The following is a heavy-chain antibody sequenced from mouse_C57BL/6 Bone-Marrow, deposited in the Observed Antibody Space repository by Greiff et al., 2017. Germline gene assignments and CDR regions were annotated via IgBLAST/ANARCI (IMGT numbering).Heavy chain of an antibody. V-gene: IGHV1-42*01. CDR2: INPSTGGT. J-gene: IGHJ3*01. CDR3: ARDTTVVGPFAY. CDR1: GYSFTGYY. Sequence: VHVKQSGPELVKPGASVKISCKASGYSFTGYYMNWVKQSPEKSLEWIGEINPSTGGTTYNQKFKAKATLTVDKSSSTAYMQLKSLTSEDSAVYYYARDTTVVGPFAYWGQGTLVTVSA. D-gene: IGHD1-1*01.